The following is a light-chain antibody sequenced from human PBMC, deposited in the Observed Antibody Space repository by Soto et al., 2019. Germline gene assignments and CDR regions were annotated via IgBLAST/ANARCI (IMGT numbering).Light chain of an antibody. V-gene: IGKV3-11*01. CDR3: QQRDTWTIT. Sequence: EIVLTQSPATLSLSPGERATLSCRASQSVTRYLAWYQQKPGQAPRFLIFDASNRATGVPVRFSGIVSGTDGTLTISSLETEDVAVYDGQQRDTWTITFGQGTRLEIK. CDR2: DAS. J-gene: IGKJ5*01. CDR1: QSVTRY.